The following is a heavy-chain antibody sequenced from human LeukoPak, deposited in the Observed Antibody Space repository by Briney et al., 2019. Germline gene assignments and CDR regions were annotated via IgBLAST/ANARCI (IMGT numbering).Heavy chain of an antibody. CDR1: GFTFNSYA. CDR3: AREVGNYYDSSGYPGLFDY. CDR2: ISYDGSNK. D-gene: IGHD3-22*01. J-gene: IGHJ4*02. Sequence: GRSLRLSCAASGFTFNSYAMHWVRQAPGKGLEWVAVISYDGSNKYYADSVKGRFTISRDNSKNTLYLQMNSLRAEDTAVYYCAREVGNYYDSSGYPGLFDYWGQGTLVTVSS. V-gene: IGHV3-30-3*01.